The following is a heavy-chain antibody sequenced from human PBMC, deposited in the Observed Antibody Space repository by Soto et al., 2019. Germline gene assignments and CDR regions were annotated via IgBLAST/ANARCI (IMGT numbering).Heavy chain of an antibody. J-gene: IGHJ4*02. D-gene: IGHD3-16*01. CDR1: GFTFRYAW. Sequence: GGSLRLSCAASGFTFRYAWMSWVRQAPGKGLEWVARIRSKSDGGTADYPAPVKGRFTISRDDSKNTLYLQMNSLKTEDTAVYYCSTETADYVSMEPYWGQGTLVTVSS. CDR3: STETADYVSMEPY. V-gene: IGHV3-15*01. CDR2: IRSKSDGGTA.